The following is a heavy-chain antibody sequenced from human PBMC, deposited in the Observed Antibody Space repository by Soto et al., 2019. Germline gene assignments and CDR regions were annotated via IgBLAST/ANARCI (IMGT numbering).Heavy chain of an antibody. J-gene: IGHJ5*01. Sequence: QVQLQESGPGQVKPSQTLSLTCTVSGDSIKSGHNYWSWIRQPPGKGLEWIGNIYYVGSTSYNPSLKSRVTISVDTSRNQFSLKLSSVTAADTAIYYCARNTTRLWWFDSWGQGTQVTVSS. CDR3: ARNTTRLWWFDS. D-gene: IGHD2-2*01. CDR2: IYYVGST. V-gene: IGHV4-30-4*08. CDR1: GDSIKSGHNY.